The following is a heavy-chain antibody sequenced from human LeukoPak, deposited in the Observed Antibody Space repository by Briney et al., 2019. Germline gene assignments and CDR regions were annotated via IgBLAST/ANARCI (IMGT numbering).Heavy chain of an antibody. D-gene: IGHD3-10*01. Sequence: GGSLRLSCAASGFTFSNYGMHWVRQAPGKGLEWVAFIRYDGSNEYYADSVKGRFTISRDNSKNTLYLQMNSLRAEDTALYFCAKDFTYYYGSGNLNSHFDHWGQGALVTVSS. CDR2: IRYDGSNE. CDR3: AKDFTYYYGSGNLNSHFDH. V-gene: IGHV3-30*02. CDR1: GFTFSNYG. J-gene: IGHJ4*02.